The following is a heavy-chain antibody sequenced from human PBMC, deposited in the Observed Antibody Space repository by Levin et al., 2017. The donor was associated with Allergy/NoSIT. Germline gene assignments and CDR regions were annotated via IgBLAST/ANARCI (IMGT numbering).Heavy chain of an antibody. CDR1: GYTFTGYY. V-gene: IGHV1-2*02. CDR3: APGIAAADGFQH. D-gene: IGHD6-13*01. CDR2: INPNSGGT. Sequence: GESLKISCKASGYTFTGYYMHWVRQAPGQGLEWMGWINPNSGGTNYAQKFQGRVTMTRDTSISTAYMDLSRLRSDDTAAYYCAPGIAAADGFQHWGQGTLVTVSS. J-gene: IGHJ1*01.